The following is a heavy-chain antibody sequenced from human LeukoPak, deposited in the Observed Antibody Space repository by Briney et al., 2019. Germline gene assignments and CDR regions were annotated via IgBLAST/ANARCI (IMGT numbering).Heavy chain of an antibody. D-gene: IGHD5-12*01. CDR3: ARGLYSGYVGY. J-gene: IGHJ4*02. Sequence: GGSLRLSCAASGFTFSSYGMSWVRQAPGKGLEWVSAISGSGGSTYYADSVKGRFTISRDNSKNTLYLQMNSLRAEDTAVYYCARGLYSGYVGYWGQGTLVTVSS. V-gene: IGHV3-23*01. CDR2: ISGSGGST. CDR1: GFTFSSYG.